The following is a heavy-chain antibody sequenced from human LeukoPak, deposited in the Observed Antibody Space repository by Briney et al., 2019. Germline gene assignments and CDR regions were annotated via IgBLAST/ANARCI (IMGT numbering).Heavy chain of an antibody. J-gene: IGHJ4*02. CDR1: GGSISSGDYY. D-gene: IGHD6-19*01. V-gene: IGHV4-30-4*01. Sequence: SQTLSLTCTVSGGSISSGDYYWSWIRQPPGKGLEWIGYIYYSGSTYNPSLKSRVTISEDTSKNEFSLNLSSVTASDTAVYYCARHGSSASSGWYRLDYWGQGTLVTVPS. CDR3: ARHGSSASSGWYRLDY. CDR2: IYYSGST.